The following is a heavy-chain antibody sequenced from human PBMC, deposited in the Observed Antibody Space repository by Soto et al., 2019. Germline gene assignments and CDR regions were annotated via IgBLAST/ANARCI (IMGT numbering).Heavy chain of an antibody. V-gene: IGHV2-5*02. J-gene: IGHJ4*02. CDR1: GFSLSTSGVG. D-gene: IGHD3-10*01. Sequence: QITLKESGPTLVKPTQTLTLTCTFSGFSLSTSGVGVGWIRQPPGKALEWLALIYWDDDKRYSPSLKSRLTITKDTSKTQVVLTMTNMDPVDTATYYCAHTRTTMVRGVSEFDYWGQGTQVTVSS. CDR3: AHTRTTMVRGVSEFDY. CDR2: IYWDDDK.